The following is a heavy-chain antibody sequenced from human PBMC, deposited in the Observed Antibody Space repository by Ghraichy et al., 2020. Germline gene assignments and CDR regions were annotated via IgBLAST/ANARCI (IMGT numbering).Heavy chain of an antibody. J-gene: IGHJ3*02. Sequence: SETLSLTCTVSGGSISSYYWSWIRQPPGKGLEWIGYIYTSGSTNYNPSLKSRVTISVDTSKNQFSLKLSSVTAADTAVYYCARRHPLLAVAGGLDAFDIWGQGTMVTVSS. CDR2: IYTSGST. CDR1: GGSISSYY. D-gene: IGHD6-19*01. V-gene: IGHV4-4*09. CDR3: ARRHPLLAVAGGLDAFDI.